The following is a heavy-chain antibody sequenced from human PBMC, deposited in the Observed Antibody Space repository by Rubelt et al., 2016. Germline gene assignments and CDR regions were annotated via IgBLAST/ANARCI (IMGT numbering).Heavy chain of an antibody. D-gene: IGHD2-15*01. Sequence: GLEWIAFIFSTGAANYSPSLESRVTISVDTSKRQVSLKLNSVTAADTAVYYCARHRTSGGFYGVLDYWGQGTLVTVSS. CDR3: ARHRTSGGFYGVLDY. J-gene: IGHJ4*02. V-gene: IGHV4-59*08. CDR2: IFSTGAA.